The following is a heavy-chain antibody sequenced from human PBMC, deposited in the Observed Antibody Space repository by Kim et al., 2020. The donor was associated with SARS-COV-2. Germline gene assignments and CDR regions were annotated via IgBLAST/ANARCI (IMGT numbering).Heavy chain of an antibody. D-gene: IGHD4-17*01. Sequence: GGSLRLSCVASGFPFITYTMNWVRQAPGKGLEWVSGISGSGRSTYYADSVKGRFTVSRDNSKNTLYLQMNSLRVEDTAAYYCAKELRVTTETIGGDFFNFWGQASLVTVSA. CDR2: ISGSGRST. CDR1: GFPFITYT. V-gene: IGHV3-23*01. J-gene: IGHJ4*02. CDR3: AKELRVTTETIGGDFFNF.